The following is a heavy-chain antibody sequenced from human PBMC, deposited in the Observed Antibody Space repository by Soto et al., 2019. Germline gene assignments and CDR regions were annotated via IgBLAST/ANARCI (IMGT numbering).Heavy chain of an antibody. Sequence: EASVKVSCKASGYTFTSYVMHWVRQAPGQRLEWMGWINAGNGNTKYSQKFEGRVTITRDTSASTAYMDLSSLRSEDTAVYYCARDSSMVRGVVPTYYYGMDVWGQGTTVTVSS. J-gene: IGHJ6*02. CDR1: GYTFTSYV. V-gene: IGHV1-3*01. CDR2: INAGNGNT. D-gene: IGHD3-10*01. CDR3: ARDSSMVRGVVPTYYYGMDV.